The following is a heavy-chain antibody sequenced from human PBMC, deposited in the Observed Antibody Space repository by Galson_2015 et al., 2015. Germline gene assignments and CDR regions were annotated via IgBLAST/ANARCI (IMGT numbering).Heavy chain of an antibody. J-gene: IGHJ3*02. CDR2: IYYSGST. CDR1: GGSISSYY. V-gene: IGHV4-59*01. D-gene: IGHD6-19*01. Sequence: ETLSLTCTVSGGSISSYYWSWIRQPPGKGLEWIGYIYYSGSTNYNPSLKSRVTISVDTSKNQFSLKLSSVTAADTAVYYCARGRWLSRGAFDIWGQGTMVTVSS. CDR3: ARGRWLSRGAFDI.